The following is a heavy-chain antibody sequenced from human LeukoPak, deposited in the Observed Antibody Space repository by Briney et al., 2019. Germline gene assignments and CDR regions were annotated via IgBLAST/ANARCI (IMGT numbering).Heavy chain of an antibody. Sequence: GGSLRLSCAASGFTFSSYAMHWVRQAPGKGLEWVAVISYDGSNKYYADSVKGRFTISRDNSKNTLYLQMNSLRAEDTAVYYCARPFYSGSSSEDYWGQGTLVTVSS. D-gene: IGHD6-13*01. CDR3: ARPFYSGSSSEDY. V-gene: IGHV3-30-3*01. CDR1: GFTFSSYA. J-gene: IGHJ4*02. CDR2: ISYDGSNK.